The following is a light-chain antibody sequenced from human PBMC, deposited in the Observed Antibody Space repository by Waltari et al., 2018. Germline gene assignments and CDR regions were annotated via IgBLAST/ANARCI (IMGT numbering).Light chain of an antibody. CDR2: AAS. CDR1: QSISSY. J-gene: IGKJ2*01. Sequence: DIQMTQSPSSLSASVGDRVTITCRASQSISSYLNWYQQKPGKAPKLRIYAASSLQSGVPSRFSGSGSGTDCTLTISSLQPEDCATYYCQQSYSTPYTFGQGTKLEIK. CDR3: QQSYSTPYT. V-gene: IGKV1-39*01.